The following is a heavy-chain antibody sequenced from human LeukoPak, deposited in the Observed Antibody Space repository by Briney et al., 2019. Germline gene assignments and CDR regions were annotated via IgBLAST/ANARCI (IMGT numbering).Heavy chain of an antibody. CDR1: GFSFSSYG. V-gene: IGHV3-30*02. CDR3: AKGETSAFDS. J-gene: IGHJ3*02. Sequence: GGSLRLACVGSGFSFSSYGINWVRQAPDKGLEWAAFIRYDGSHQYYADSVKGRFTISRDNSKNTVYLQMNSLRGEDTAVYYCAKGETSAFDSWGQGTMVIVSS. CDR2: IRYDGSHQ.